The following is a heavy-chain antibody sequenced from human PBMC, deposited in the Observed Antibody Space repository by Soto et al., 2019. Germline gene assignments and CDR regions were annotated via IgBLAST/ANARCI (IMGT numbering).Heavy chain of an antibody. CDR3: ARQDEILTGYVGYMDV. Sequence: PSETLSLTCAVYGGSFSGYYWSWIRQPPGKGQEWIGEINYSGSSNYNPSLKSRVTISVDTSKNQFSLKLSSVTAADTALFYCARQDEILTGYVGYMDVWGRGTTVTVSS. CDR2: INYSGSS. V-gene: IGHV4-34*01. J-gene: IGHJ6*03. CDR1: GGSFSGYY. D-gene: IGHD3-9*01.